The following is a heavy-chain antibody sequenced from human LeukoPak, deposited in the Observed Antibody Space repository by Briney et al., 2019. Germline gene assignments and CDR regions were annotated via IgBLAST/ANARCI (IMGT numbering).Heavy chain of an antibody. CDR1: GFTFGSYS. V-gene: IGHV3-21*01. D-gene: IGHD6-19*01. CDR3: ARGYSSGWNLDY. CDR2: ISSSSSYI. Sequence: PGGSLRLSCAASGFTFGSYSMNWVRQAPGKGLEWVSSISSSSSYIYYADSVKGRFTISRDNTKNSLYLQMNSLRAEDTAVYYCARGYSSGWNLDYWGQGTLVTVSS. J-gene: IGHJ4*02.